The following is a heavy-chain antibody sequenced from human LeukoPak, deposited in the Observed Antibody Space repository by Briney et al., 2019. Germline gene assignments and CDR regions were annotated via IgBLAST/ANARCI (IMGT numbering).Heavy chain of an antibody. CDR3: AKGRSYSSGWFDY. V-gene: IGHV3-23*01. J-gene: IGHJ4*02. D-gene: IGHD6-19*01. Sequence: GGSLRLSCAASGFTFSSYAMGWVRQAPGRGLEWVSGISGNGGATYYADSVKGRFTISRDNSKNTLYLQMNSLRAEDTAVYYCAKGRSYSSGWFDYWGQGTLVTVSS. CDR2: ISGNGGAT. CDR1: GFTFSSYA.